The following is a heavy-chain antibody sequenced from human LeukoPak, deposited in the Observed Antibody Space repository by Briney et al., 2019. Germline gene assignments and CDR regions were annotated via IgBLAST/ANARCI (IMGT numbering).Heavy chain of an antibody. V-gene: IGHV3-48*01. Sequence: PGGSLRLSCAASRFTFSSYSMNWVRQAPGKGLEWVSYISSSSTIHYADSVKGRFTISRDNAKNSLYLQMNSLRAEDTAVYYCARDAGGSGTYFDYWGQGTLVTVSS. J-gene: IGHJ4*02. CDR2: ISSSSTI. D-gene: IGHD3-10*01. CDR1: RFTFSSYS. CDR3: ARDAGGSGTYFDY.